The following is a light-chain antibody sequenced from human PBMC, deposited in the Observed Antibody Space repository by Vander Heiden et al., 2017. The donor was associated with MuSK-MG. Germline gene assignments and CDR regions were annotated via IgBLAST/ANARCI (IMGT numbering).Light chain of an antibody. CDR3: QQRSNWPLT. V-gene: IGKV3-11*01. Sequence: EIVLTQSPATLSLSPGERATLSCRASQSVSSALVWYQQKAGQAPRLLIYDVSNRATGIPARLSGSGSGTDFTLTINSVEPEDFAVYYWQQRSNWPLTFGGGTKVEIK. J-gene: IGKJ4*01. CDR1: QSVSSA. CDR2: DVS.